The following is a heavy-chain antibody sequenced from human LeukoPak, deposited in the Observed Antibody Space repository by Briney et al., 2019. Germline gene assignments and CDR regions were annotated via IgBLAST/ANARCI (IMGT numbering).Heavy chain of an antibody. CDR1: GFTFSSYW. CDR2: IKQDGGEK. J-gene: IGHJ4*02. CDR3: ARVGGRYSPLGY. V-gene: IGHV3-7*01. D-gene: IGHD3-16*02. Sequence: GGSLRLSCAASGFTFSSYWMSWVRQAPGKGLEWLANIKQDGGEKYYVGSVRGRFTISRDNDKNSLFLQMTSLRAEDTAVYYCARVGGRYSPLGYWGQGTLVTVSS.